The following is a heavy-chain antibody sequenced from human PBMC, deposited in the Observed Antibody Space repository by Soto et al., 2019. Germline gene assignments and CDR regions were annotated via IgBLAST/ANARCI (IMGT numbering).Heavy chain of an antibody. D-gene: IGHD3-22*01. CDR1: GDSVSSNSAA. V-gene: IGHV6-1*01. CDR2: TFYRSKWYN. CDR3: TREDSTGYSDV. J-gene: IGHJ4*02. Sequence: PSQTLSLTCAISGDSVSSNSAARNWIRQSPSRGLEWLGRTFYRSKWYNHYAVSVESRININPDTSKSQFSLQLNSVTPEDAAVYDCTREDSTGYSDVWGQGTLVTV.